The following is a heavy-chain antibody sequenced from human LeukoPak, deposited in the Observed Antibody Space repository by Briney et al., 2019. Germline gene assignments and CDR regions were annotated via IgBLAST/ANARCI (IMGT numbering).Heavy chain of an antibody. Sequence: ASVKVSCKSSGYTFNGFYLHWVRQAPGQGLEWMGWINPNSGGTNYAQKFQGRVTMTRDTSISTAYMELSRLRSDDTAVDYCARDIWDYYGSGSAYWGQGTLVTVSS. V-gene: IGHV1-2*02. CDR2: INPNSGGT. J-gene: IGHJ4*02. CDR3: ARDIWDYYGSGSAY. CDR1: GYTFNGFY. D-gene: IGHD3-10*01.